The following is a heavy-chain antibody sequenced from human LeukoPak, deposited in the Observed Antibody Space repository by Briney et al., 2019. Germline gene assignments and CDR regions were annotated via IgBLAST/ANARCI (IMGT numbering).Heavy chain of an antibody. V-gene: IGHV4-59*01. CDR3: ARRAAYSSSEDY. CDR2: IYYSGST. Sequence: SETLSLTCTVSGGSISSYYWSWIRQPPGKGLEWIGYIYYSGSTNYNPSLKSRVTISVDTSKNQFSLKLSSETAADTAVYYCARRAAYSSSEDYWGQGTLVTVSS. CDR1: GGSISSYY. J-gene: IGHJ4*02. D-gene: IGHD6-6*01.